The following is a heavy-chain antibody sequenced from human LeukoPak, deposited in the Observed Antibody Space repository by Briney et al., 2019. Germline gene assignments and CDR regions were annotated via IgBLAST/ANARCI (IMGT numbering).Heavy chain of an antibody. Sequence: SETLSLTCTVSGYSISRAYYWGWIRQPPGKGLEWIGSIYQSGTTYYNPSLKSRGTISIDTSQNQFSLKLSSLTAADTAVYYCARGEGPGIPIIWGQGTMVTVSS. J-gene: IGHJ3*02. D-gene: IGHD3-10*01. CDR1: GYSISRAYY. CDR2: IYQSGTT. CDR3: ARGEGPGIPII. V-gene: IGHV4-38-2*02.